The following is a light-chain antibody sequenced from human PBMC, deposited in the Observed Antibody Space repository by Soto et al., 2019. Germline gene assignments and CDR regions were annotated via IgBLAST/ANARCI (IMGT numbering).Light chain of an antibody. CDR3: QHYNYWPYT. Sequence: EIVMTQSPATLSRSPGERATLSWRASQTIDNTLAWYQRKPGQAPRLLIYDVSTRATGVPARFSGSGSGTDFTLTISSLQSEDFAVYYCQHYNYWPYTFGQGTKVDIK. J-gene: IGKJ2*01. CDR2: DVS. CDR1: QTIDNT. V-gene: IGKV3-15*01.